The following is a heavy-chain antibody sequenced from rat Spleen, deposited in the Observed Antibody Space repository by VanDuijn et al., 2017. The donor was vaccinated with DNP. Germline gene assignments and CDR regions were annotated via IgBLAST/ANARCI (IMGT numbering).Heavy chain of an antibody. CDR1: GYSITSNY. J-gene: IGHJ2*01. D-gene: IGHD1-9*01. CDR3: AREEAYYGYNYLDY. Sequence: VQLQESGPGLVKPSQSFSLTCSVTGYSITSNYWVWIRMFPRNKMEWVGHISYSGSASYNPSLKSRISITRDTSKNQLFLQLNSVTTEDTATYYCAREEAYYGYNYLDYWGQGVMVTVSS. V-gene: IGHV3-1*01. CDR2: ISYSGSA.